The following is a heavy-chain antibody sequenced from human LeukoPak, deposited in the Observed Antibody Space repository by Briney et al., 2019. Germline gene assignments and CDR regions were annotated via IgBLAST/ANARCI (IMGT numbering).Heavy chain of an antibody. CDR3: APRIGGVIVTAFDY. J-gene: IGHJ4*02. V-gene: IGHV3-30*02. D-gene: IGHD3-16*02. Sequence: GGSLRLSCAAAGFTFSSYGMHWIRQAPGKGLEWVAVIWYDGSNKYYADSVKGRFTISRDNSKNTVYLQMNSLRTEDTAVYYSAPRIGGVIVTAFDYWGQGTLVTVSS. CDR1: GFTFSSYG. CDR2: IWYDGSNK.